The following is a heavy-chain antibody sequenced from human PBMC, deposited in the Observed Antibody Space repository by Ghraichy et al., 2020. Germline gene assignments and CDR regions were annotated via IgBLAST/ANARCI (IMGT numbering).Heavy chain of an antibody. V-gene: IGHV6-1*01. J-gene: IGHJ4*02. CDR2: TYYRSKWYD. CDR1: GDSVSSNSAA. CDR3: ARERGNFYAY. D-gene: IGHD3-10*01. Sequence: QTLSLTCAISGDSVSSNSAAWTWIRQSPSRGLEGLGRTYYRSKWYDDYALSVKSRITISADTSKNQFSLQLNSVTPEDTAVYFCARERGNFYAYWGQGTLVTVSS.